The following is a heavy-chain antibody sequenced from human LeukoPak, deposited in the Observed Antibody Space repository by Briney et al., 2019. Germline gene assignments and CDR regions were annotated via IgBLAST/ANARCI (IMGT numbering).Heavy chain of an antibody. CDR1: GGSISGYY. CDR3: ARGRYTFDY. V-gene: IGHV4-59*01. Sequence: SETLSLTCTVSGGSISGYYWTWIRQPPGKGLEYIGYIYYSGSTNHNPSLKSRVTISVDTSKNQFSLKLSSVTAADTAVYYCARGRYTFDYWGQGTLVNVSS. D-gene: IGHD1-1*01. J-gene: IGHJ4*02. CDR2: IYYSGST.